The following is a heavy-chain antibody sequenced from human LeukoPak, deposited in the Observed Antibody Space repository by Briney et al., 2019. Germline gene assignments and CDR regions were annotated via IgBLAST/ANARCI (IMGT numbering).Heavy chain of an antibody. CDR2: ISSSSSYI. CDR3: AYSEAVAGFHFDS. D-gene: IGHD6-19*01. J-gene: IGHJ4*02. CDR1: GFTFSSYS. V-gene: IGHV3-21*01. Sequence: GGSLRLSCAASGFTFSSYSMNWVRQAPGKGLEWVSSISSSSSYIYYADSVKGRFTISRDNAKNSLYLQMNSLRAEDTAVYYCAYSEAVAGFHFDSWGQGTLVTVSS.